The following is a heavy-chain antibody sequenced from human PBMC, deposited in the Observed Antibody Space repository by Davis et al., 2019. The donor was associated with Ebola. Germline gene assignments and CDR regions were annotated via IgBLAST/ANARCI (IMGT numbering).Heavy chain of an antibody. D-gene: IGHD1-26*01. J-gene: IGHJ3*02. CDR2: ISVYNGNT. V-gene: IGHV1-18*01. Sequence: ASVKVSCKAAGYKLTSYAMNWVRQAPGQGLEWMGWISVYNGNTEYTEKFQGSVTMTTDTSTSTAYMELRSLRSDDTAVYYCARDAEVGKNAFDIWGQGTMVTVSS. CDR3: ARDAEVGKNAFDI. CDR1: GYKLTSYA.